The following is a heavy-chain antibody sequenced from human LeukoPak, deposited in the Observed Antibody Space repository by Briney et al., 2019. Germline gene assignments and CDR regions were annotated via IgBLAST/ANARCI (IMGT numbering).Heavy chain of an antibody. Sequence: PGGSLRLSCAASEFTFSSYWMHWVRQAPGKGLVWVSRINSDGSSSSYAVSVKGRFTISRDNAKNTLYLQMNSLRAEDTAVYYCARALRYSTPFDYWGQGTLVTVSS. D-gene: IGHD6-13*01. CDR2: INSDGSSS. J-gene: IGHJ4*02. CDR3: ARALRYSTPFDY. V-gene: IGHV3-74*01. CDR1: EFTFSSYW.